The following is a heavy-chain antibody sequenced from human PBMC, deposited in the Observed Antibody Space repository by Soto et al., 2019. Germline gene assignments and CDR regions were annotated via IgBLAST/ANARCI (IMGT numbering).Heavy chain of an antibody. CDR3: AASIFYYGTDV. CDR1: EECCTNCW. V-gene: IGHV5-51*01. CDR2: IYPGDSGT. J-gene: IGHJ6*02. Sequence: LTVCCSGSEECCTNCWTCYVRQMPGKGLEWMGIIYPGDSGTKYNPWFQGQVTISADKSITTTYLQWSSLKASDTAIYYCAASIFYYGTDVWGQGTTVTVSS.